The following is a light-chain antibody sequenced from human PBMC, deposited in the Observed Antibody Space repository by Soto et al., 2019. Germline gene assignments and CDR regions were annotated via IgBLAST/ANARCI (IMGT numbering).Light chain of an antibody. CDR1: QGVSSW. CDR2: KAT. CDR3: QQASSFPLT. J-gene: IGKJ4*01. Sequence: DIQMTQSPSSVSASVGDSVTITCRASQGVSSWLAWFQQQPGKAPKLLIYKATNLQTGVPSRFSGNGSDTDFTLTISNLQPEDFATYYCQQASSFPLTFGGGTKVQLK. V-gene: IGKV1-12*01.